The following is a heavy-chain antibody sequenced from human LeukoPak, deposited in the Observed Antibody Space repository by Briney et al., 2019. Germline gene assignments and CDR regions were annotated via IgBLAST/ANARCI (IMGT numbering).Heavy chain of an antibody. Sequence: EASVKVSCKASGGTFSSYAISWVRQAPGQGLEWMGGIIPIFGTANYAQKFQGRVTMTTDTSTSTAYMELRSLRSDDTAVYYCARGSFWGIAAAGGWFDPWGQGTLVTVSS. V-gene: IGHV1-69*05. J-gene: IGHJ5*02. CDR3: ARGSFWGIAAAGGWFDP. D-gene: IGHD6-13*01. CDR1: GGTFSSYA. CDR2: IIPIFGTA.